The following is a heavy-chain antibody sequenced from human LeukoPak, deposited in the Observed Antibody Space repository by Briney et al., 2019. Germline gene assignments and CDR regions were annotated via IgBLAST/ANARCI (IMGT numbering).Heavy chain of an antibody. J-gene: IGHJ4*02. V-gene: IGHV1-69*05. D-gene: IGHD3-22*01. CDR2: IIPVFGTA. CDR1: GGTFSSYA. Sequence: SVKVSCKASGGTFSSYAISWVRQAPGQGLEWMGGIIPVFGTANYAQKFQGRVTITTDESTSTAYMELSSLRSEDTAVYYCAGLSYYYDSSGQYYFDYWGQGTLVTVSS. CDR3: AGLSYYYDSSGQYYFDY.